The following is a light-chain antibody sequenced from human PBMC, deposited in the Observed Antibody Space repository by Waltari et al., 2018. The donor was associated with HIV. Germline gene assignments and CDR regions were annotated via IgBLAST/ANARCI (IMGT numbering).Light chain of an antibody. CDR1: SSNIGAQYA. J-gene: IGLJ3*02. Sequence: QSVLTQPPSVSGAPGQRVTISCTGSSSNIGAQYAVHWYQHVPGTAPKVLIYGNGARPSGVPDRFSGSKSGTSAALVITGLQAEDEANYYCQSYDSSLSAWVFGGGTKLTVL. CDR2: GNG. CDR3: QSYDSSLSAWV. V-gene: IGLV1-40*01.